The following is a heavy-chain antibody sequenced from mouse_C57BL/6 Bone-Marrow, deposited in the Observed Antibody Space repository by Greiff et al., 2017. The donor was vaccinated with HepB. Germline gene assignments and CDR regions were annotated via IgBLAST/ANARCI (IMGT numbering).Heavy chain of an antibody. Sequence: EVKLMESGGGLVKPGGSLKLSCAASGFTFSSYAMSWVRQTPEKRLEWVATISDGGSYTYYPDNVKGRFTISRDNAKNNLYLQMSQLKSEDTAMYYCARETTVVALDYWGQGTTLTVSS. CDR3: ARETTVVALDY. V-gene: IGHV5-4*01. CDR1: GFTFSSYA. D-gene: IGHD1-1*01. J-gene: IGHJ2*01. CDR2: ISDGGSYT.